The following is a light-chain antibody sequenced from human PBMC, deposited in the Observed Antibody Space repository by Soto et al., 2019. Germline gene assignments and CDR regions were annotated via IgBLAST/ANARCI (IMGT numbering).Light chain of an antibody. J-gene: IGLJ2*01. CDR1: SSNIGSNY. Sequence: QLVLTQPPSASGTPGQRVTISCSGSSSNIGSNYVYWYQQLPGTAPKLLIYRNNQRPSGVPDRFSGSKSGTSASLAISGLRSEDEADYYCAAWDDSLNVVFGGGTKVTVL. CDR2: RNN. CDR3: AAWDDSLNVV. V-gene: IGLV1-47*01.